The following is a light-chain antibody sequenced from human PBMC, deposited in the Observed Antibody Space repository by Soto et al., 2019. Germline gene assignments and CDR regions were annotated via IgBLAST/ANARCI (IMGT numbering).Light chain of an antibody. Sequence: GDRVTITCRASQSITMYLNWYRQKSGKAPELLIYDTSTLVSGVPPRFTGSGSGTEFTLTISSLQPDDFATYYCQHYNSYGTFGQGTKVDIK. CDR3: QHYNSYGT. J-gene: IGKJ1*01. V-gene: IGKV1-5*01. CDR2: DTS. CDR1: QSITMY.